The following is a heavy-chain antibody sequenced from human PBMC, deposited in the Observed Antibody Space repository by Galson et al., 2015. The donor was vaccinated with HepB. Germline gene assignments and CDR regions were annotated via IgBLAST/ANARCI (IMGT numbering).Heavy chain of an antibody. V-gene: IGHV3-21*01. CDR3: ASDQEEEYQQLYEYYFDS. Sequence: SLRLSCAASGFIFSTYSMNWVRQAPGKGLEWISSISATSSYIYYADSVKGRFTISRDNAKNSLFLQMNSLRPEDTAVYYCASDQEEEYQQLYEYYFDSWGIGTLVTVHS. CDR2: ISATSSYI. D-gene: IGHD1-1*01. CDR1: GFIFSTYS. J-gene: IGHJ4*01.